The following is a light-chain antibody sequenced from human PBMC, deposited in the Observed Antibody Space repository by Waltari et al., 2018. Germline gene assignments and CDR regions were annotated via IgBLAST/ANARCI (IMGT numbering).Light chain of an antibody. CDR1: QGISSL. J-gene: IGKJ1*01. CDR3: QQYNSYPWT. Sequence: DLQMTQSPSTLSASVGDRVTIPCRASQGISSLLAWYKQKPGKAPKLLIYKASSLGSGVPSRFSGSGSGTEFTLTISSLQPDDFATYYCQQYNSYPWTFGQGTKVEIK. CDR2: KAS. V-gene: IGKV1-5*03.